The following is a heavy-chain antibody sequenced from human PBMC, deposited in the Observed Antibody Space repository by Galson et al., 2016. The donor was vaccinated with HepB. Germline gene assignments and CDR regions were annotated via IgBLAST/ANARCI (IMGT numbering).Heavy chain of an antibody. D-gene: IGHD2-21*02. V-gene: IGHV1-69*01. CDR2: IIPIFGTT. CDR3: ARDRWGVVTAIRFFHH. J-gene: IGHJ1*01. Sequence: QAPGQGLEWMGGIIPIFGTTDYAQKFQGRMTITADESTSTAYMELNSLRSEDTAVYFCARDRWGVVTAIRFFHHWGQGTLVTVSS.